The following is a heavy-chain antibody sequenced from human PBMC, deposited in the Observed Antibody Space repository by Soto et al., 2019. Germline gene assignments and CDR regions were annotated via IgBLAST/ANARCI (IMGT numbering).Heavy chain of an antibody. Sequence: QMQLVQSGPEVKKPGTSVKVSCKASGFTFTSSAVQWVRQARGQRLEWIGWIVVGSGNTNYAQKFQERVTITRHMSTSTAYMELSSLRSEDTAVYYCAADQPAESWRGYSLHYYYGMDVWGQGTTVTVSS. CDR3: AADQPAESWRGYSLHYYYGMDV. CDR2: IVVGSGNT. D-gene: IGHD5-18*01. V-gene: IGHV1-58*01. CDR1: GFTFTSSA. J-gene: IGHJ6*02.